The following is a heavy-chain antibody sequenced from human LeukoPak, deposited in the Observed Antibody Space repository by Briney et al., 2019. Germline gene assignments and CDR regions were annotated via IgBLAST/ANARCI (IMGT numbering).Heavy chain of an antibody. J-gene: IGHJ4*02. CDR3: ARDANDSSGYPRGYFDY. CDR1: GVSISTYY. Sequence: PSETLSLTCTVSGVSISTYYWSWIRQPPGKGPEYIGFIYYSGSTDYNPSLKSRVTISLDTSKNQFSLTLSSVIAADTAVYYCARDANDSSGYPRGYFDYWGQGTLVTVSS. D-gene: IGHD3-22*01. V-gene: IGHV4-59*01. CDR2: IYYSGST.